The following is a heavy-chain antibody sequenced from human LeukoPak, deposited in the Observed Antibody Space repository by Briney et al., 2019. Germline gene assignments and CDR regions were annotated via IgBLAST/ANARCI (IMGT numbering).Heavy chain of an antibody. V-gene: IGHV4-34*01. CDR2: INHSGST. D-gene: IGHD5-18*01. Sequence: SETLSLTCAVYGGSFSGYYWSWIRQPPGKGLEWIGEINHSGSTNYNPSLKSRVTISVDTSKNQFSLKLSSVTAADTAVYYCARRGRSGYSYGYGQVAFDIWGQGTMVTVSS. CDR3: ARRGRSGYSYGYGQVAFDI. CDR1: GGSFSGYY. J-gene: IGHJ3*02.